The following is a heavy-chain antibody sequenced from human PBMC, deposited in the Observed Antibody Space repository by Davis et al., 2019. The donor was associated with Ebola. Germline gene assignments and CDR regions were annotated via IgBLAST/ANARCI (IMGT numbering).Heavy chain of an antibody. D-gene: IGHD2-2*01. Sequence: PSETLSLTCTVSGGSVSSNSYYWSWIRQPPGKGLEWIGLIYYSGSSNYNPSLKRRVTLSIDTSKNHFSLRLSSVTAADTAVYYCARGPYSCTSTSCSRGFDYWGQGTLITVSS. J-gene: IGHJ4*02. CDR3: ARGPYSCTSTSCSRGFDY. CDR2: IYYSGSS. CDR1: GGSVSSNSYY. V-gene: IGHV4-61*03.